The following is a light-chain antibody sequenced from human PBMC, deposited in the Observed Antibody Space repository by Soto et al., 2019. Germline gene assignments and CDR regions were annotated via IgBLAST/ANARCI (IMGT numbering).Light chain of an antibody. V-gene: IGLV3-21*02. Sequence: SYVLTQPPSVSVAPGQTARITCGGASIGSKSVNWYQQKPGQAPVVVVYHDSDRPSGIPERFSGSNSGNTATLTISRVEAGDEAVYSCQVWDNSSDHVVFGGGTKLTVL. CDR2: HDS. CDR3: QVWDNSSDHVV. CDR1: SIGSKS. J-gene: IGLJ2*01.